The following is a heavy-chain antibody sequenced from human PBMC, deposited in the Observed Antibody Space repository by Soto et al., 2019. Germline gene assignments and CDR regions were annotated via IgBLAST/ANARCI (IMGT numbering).Heavy chain of an antibody. V-gene: IGHV4-31*03. Sequence: SETLSLTCTVSGGSISSGGYYWSWIRQHPGKGLEWIGYIYYSGSTYYNPSLKSRVTISVDKSKNQFSLKLSSVTAADTAVYYCARMRRELGIGWYLDLWGRGALVTVSS. CDR1: GGSISSGGYY. CDR2: IYYSGST. D-gene: IGHD7-27*01. CDR3: ARMRRELGIGWYLDL. J-gene: IGHJ2*01.